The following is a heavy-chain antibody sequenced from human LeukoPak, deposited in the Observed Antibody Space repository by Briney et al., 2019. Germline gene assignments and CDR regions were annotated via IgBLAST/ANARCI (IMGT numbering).Heavy chain of an antibody. D-gene: IGHD5-12*01. CDR2: INHSGST. CDR1: GGSFSGYY. J-gene: IGHJ4*02. Sequence: SETLSLTCAVYGGSFSGYYWSWIRQPPGKGLEWIGEINHSGSTNYNPSLKSRVTISVDTSKNQFSLKLSSVTAADTAVYYCAGGSSLLVATFPLDYWGQGPLVTVSS. CDR3: AGGSSLLVATFPLDY. V-gene: IGHV4-34*01.